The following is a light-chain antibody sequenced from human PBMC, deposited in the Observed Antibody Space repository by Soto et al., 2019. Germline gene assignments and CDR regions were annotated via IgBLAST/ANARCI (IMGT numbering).Light chain of an antibody. Sequence: EIVMTQSPATLSVSPGERATLSCRASQSISGNLAWYQQKPGQAPRLLMFRTSSRATGFPARFSGSGSGTEFTLTINSLQSEDFAVYYCQQYNNWPPTFGQGTRLEIK. CDR1: QSISGN. CDR2: RTS. J-gene: IGKJ5*01. V-gene: IGKV3-15*01. CDR3: QQYNNWPPT.